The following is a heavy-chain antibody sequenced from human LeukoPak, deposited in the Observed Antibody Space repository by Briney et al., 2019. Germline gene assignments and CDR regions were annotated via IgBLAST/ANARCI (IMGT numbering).Heavy chain of an antibody. CDR3: ARSTAGFDY. CDR2: INSDGSEK. J-gene: IGHJ4*02. D-gene: IGHD1-1*01. CDR1: GFIFSNYW. Sequence: GGSLRLSCAAFGFIFSNYWMSWVRQAPGKGLEWVTNINSDGSEKYYVDSVKGRFTISRDNAKNSLYLQMNSLRAEDTAVYYCARSTAGFDYWGQGILVTVSS. V-gene: IGHV3-7*01.